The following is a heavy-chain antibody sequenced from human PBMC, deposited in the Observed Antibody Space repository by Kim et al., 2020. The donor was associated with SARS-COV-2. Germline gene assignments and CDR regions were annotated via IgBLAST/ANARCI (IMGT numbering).Heavy chain of an antibody. D-gene: IGHD3-22*01. J-gene: IGHJ4*02. Sequence: QKFQGRVTMTRDTSTSTFYMELSSLRSEDTAVYYCARDYYASSGYYYVDYWGQGTLVTVSS. V-gene: IGHV1-46*01. CDR3: ARDYYASSGYYYVDY.